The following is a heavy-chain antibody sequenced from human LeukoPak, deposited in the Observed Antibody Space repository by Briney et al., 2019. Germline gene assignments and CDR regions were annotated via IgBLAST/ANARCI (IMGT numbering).Heavy chain of an antibody. CDR3: ASYSYDSSGYSELDD. CDR1: GGSISTTTYY. J-gene: IGHJ4*02. Sequence: PSETLSLTCTASGGSISTTTYYWAWIRQSPGKGLEWIGSIYNSVNTYYNPSLKSRVTISVDTSENHFSLKLSSVTAADTAVYYCASYSYDSSGYSELDDWGQGTLVTVSA. V-gene: IGHV4-39*02. D-gene: IGHD3-22*01. CDR2: IYNSVNT.